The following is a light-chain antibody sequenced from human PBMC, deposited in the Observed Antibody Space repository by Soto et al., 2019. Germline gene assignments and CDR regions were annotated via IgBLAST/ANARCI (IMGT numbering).Light chain of an antibody. CDR2: EVT. CDR1: SSDVGAYNH. Sequence: SALTQPRSVSGSPGQSVTISCTGTSSDVGAYNHVSWYQQHPGKAPKLVIYEVTERPSGVPDRFSGSKSGSTASLTISGLQTDDEGDFYCCSFSATSHVVFGGGTKLTVL. CDR3: CSFSATSHVV. V-gene: IGLV2-11*01. J-gene: IGLJ2*01.